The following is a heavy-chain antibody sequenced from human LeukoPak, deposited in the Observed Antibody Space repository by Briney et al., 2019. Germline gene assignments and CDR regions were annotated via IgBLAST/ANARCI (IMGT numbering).Heavy chain of an antibody. D-gene: IGHD2-2*01. CDR2: ISWNSGSI. CDR3: AKQYQYQLPTNYYGMDV. Sequence: GGSLRLSCAASGFTFDDYAMHWVRQAPGKGLEWVSGISWNSGSIGYADSVKGRFTISRDNAKNSLYLQMNSLRAEDTALYYCAKQYQYQLPTNYYGMDVWGQGTTVTVSS. J-gene: IGHJ6*02. V-gene: IGHV3-9*01. CDR1: GFTFDDYA.